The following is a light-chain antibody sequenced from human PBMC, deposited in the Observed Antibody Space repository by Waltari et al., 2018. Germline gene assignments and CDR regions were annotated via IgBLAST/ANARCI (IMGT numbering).Light chain of an antibody. CDR1: QGIRND. Sequence: AIQMTQSPSSLYASVGDRVTITCRASQGIRNDLGWYQQKPGKPPKLLIYAASTLQTAVPSRFSGSGFGTDFTLTISSLQPADFETYYCLQDSNYPFTFGPGTKVDI. CDR2: AAS. V-gene: IGKV1-6*02. CDR3: LQDSNYPFT. J-gene: IGKJ3*01.